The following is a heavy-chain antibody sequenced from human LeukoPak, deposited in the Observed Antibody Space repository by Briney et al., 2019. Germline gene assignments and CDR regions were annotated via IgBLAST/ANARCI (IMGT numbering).Heavy chain of an antibody. V-gene: IGHV5-51*01. CDR1: GYIFTSYW. D-gene: IGHD5-24*01. CDR3: ARVGDGYKWAFDC. J-gene: IGHJ4*02. Sequence: GESLKISCKGSGYIFTSYWIGWVRQMPGKGLEWMGIIYPGDSDTAYSPSFQGQVTISADKSISTAYLQWSSLKASDTAMYYCARVGDGYKWAFDCWGQGTLVTVSS. CDR2: IYPGDSDT.